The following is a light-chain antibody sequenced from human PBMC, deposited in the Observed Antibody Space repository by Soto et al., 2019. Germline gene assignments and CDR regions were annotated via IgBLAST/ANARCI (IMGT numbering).Light chain of an antibody. CDR3: QQANSFPIT. Sequence: DIQMTQSPSSVSASVGDRVTITCRASQDISSWLGWYQQKPGTVPELLIYAASTLQRGVPSRFSGSGSGTDFTLTISSLQPEDVATYYCQQANSFPITFGQGTRVEIK. CDR2: AAS. CDR1: QDISSW. V-gene: IGKV1-12*01. J-gene: IGKJ5*01.